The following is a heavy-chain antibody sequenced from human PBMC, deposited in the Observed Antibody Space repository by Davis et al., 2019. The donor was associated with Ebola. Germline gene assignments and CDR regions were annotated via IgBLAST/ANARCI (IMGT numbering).Heavy chain of an antibody. J-gene: IGHJ6*03. Sequence: ASVKVSCEASGYTFTSYGISWVRQAPGQGLEWMGWISAYNGNTNYAQKLQGRVTVTTDTSTSTAYMELRSLRSDDTAVYYCASYYDSTRGSNYYYYMDVWGKGTTVTVSS. CDR2: ISAYNGNT. V-gene: IGHV1-18*01. CDR1: GYTFTSYG. D-gene: IGHD3-22*01. CDR3: ASYYDSTRGSNYYYYMDV.